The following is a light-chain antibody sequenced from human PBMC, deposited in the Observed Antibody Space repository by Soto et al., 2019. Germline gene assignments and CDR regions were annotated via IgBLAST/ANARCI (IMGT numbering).Light chain of an antibody. V-gene: IGLV2-14*01. CDR3: SSYTTTNSLGV. J-gene: IGLJ3*02. Sequence: QSALTQPASVSGSPGQSITISCTGTSSDVGGYNYVSWYQQHPGKAPKLMIYEVSNRPSGVSNRFSGSKSGNTASLTISGIQPEDEADYYCSSYTTTNSLGVFGGGTKLTVL. CDR2: EVS. CDR1: SSDVGGYNY.